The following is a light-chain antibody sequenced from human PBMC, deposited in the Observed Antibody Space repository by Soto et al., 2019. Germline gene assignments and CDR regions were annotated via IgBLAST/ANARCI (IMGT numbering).Light chain of an antibody. CDR3: QQYSSPPRT. V-gene: IGKV3-20*01. CDR1: QSVSSY. CDR2: GAS. J-gene: IGKJ1*01. Sequence: EIVLTQSPDSLSLSPGESATLSCRASQSVSSYLAWYQQKPGQAPRLLIYGASSRATGFPDRFSGSGSGTDFSLTSSRLEPEDSAVYYCQQYSSPPRTFGQGTKVEIK.